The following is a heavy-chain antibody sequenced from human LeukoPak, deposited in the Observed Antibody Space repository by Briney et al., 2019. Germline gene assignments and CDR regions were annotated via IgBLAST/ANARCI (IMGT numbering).Heavy chain of an antibody. CDR2: IYYSGST. V-gene: IGHV4-31*03. CDR1: GGSVSSGGHY. J-gene: IGHJ6*02. Sequence: PSETPSLTCNVSGGSVSSGGHYWSWIRQHPDKDLEWIGYIYYSGSTYYNPSLKSRVTISVDTSKGQFSLKLASMTAADAAVYYCARAVSGNYYAMDVWGQGTTVTVSS. D-gene: IGHD3-10*01. CDR3: ARAVSGNYYAMDV.